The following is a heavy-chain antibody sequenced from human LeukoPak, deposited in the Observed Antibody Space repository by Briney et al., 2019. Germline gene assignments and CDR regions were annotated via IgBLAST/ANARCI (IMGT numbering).Heavy chain of an antibody. J-gene: IGHJ4*02. D-gene: IGHD3-22*01. CDR3: ARRGYYYDSSGYPY. CDR1: GYTFTGYY. Sequence: ASVKVSCKASGYTFTGYYMHWVRQAPGQGLEWMGCINSNSGGTNYAQKFQGRVTMTRDTSISTAYMELSRLRSDDTAVYYCARRGYYYDSSGYPYWGQGTLVTVSS. CDR2: INSNSGGT. V-gene: IGHV1-2*02.